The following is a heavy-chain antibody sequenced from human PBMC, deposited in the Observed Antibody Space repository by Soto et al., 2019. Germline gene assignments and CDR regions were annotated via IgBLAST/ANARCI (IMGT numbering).Heavy chain of an antibody. Sequence: GASVKVSCKASGYTFTSYAMHWVRQAPGQRLEWMGWINAGNGNTKYSQKFQGRVTITRDTSASTAYMELSSLRSEDTAVYYCARLKDGYDAFDIWGQGTMVTVSS. CDR3: ARLKDGYDAFDI. V-gene: IGHV1-3*01. D-gene: IGHD5-18*01. CDR2: INAGNGNT. CDR1: GYTFTSYA. J-gene: IGHJ3*02.